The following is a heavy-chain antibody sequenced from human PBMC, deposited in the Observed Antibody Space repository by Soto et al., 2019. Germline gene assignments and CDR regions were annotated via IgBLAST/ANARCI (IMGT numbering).Heavy chain of an antibody. V-gene: IGHV3-73*01. D-gene: IGHD2-2*01. CDR1: GLTFSGSA. Sequence: EVQLVESGGGLVQPGGSLKLSCAASGLTFSGSAMHWVRQASGKGLEWVGRIRSKANSYATEHAASVKGRFTISRDDSRNTAYLQMNSLKTEDTAVYYCTRHADIGYCSSTSCYDFDYWGQGTLVTVSS. CDR2: IRSKANSYAT. CDR3: TRHADIGYCSSTSCYDFDY. J-gene: IGHJ4*02.